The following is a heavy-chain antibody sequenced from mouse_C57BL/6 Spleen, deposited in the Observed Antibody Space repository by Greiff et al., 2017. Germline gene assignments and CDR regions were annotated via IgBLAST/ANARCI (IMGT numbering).Heavy chain of an antibody. CDR1: GFNFNDYY. J-gene: IGHJ1*03. CDR2: IDPEDGET. D-gene: IGHD2-14*01. CDR3: ASGTTLTFED. V-gene: IGHV14-2*01. Sequence: EVQLQQSGAELVKPGASVKLSCTASGFNFNDYYMHWVKQRTEQGLEWIGRIDPEDGETKYAAKFQGKATITADTSSNTAYLQLSSLTSEDTAVYSGASGTTLTFEDWGKGTTVTVSS.